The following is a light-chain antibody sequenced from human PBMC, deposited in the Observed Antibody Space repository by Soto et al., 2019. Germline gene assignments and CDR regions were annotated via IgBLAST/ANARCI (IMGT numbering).Light chain of an antibody. CDR3: LLYYNWPPWT. Sequence: EILMTQSPATLAVSPGERAILSCRASQNIGTNVVWNQQKPGQAPRLLLYGASTRATGVRARFSGSGSGTGFTLLLSRLQSAECAVYYCLLYYNWPPWTLGLGTKVEIK. V-gene: IGKV3-15*01. CDR2: GAS. J-gene: IGKJ1*01. CDR1: QNIGTN.